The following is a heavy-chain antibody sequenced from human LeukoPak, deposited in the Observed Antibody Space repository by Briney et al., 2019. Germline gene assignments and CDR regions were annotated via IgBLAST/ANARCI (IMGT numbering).Heavy chain of an antibody. D-gene: IGHD1-26*01. CDR3: ARVGGYFDTTFDC. J-gene: IGHJ4*02. CDR1: GGSVSSGSYY. V-gene: IGHV4-61*01. Sequence: SETLSLTCTVSGGSVSSGSYYWSWIRQPPGKGLEWIGYIYYSGSTNYNPSLKSRVTISVDTSKNQFSLKLSSVTAADTAVYYCARVGGYFDTTFDCWGQGTLVTVSS. CDR2: IYYSGST.